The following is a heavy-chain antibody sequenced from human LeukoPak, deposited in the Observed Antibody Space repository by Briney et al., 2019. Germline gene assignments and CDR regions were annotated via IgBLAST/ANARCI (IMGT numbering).Heavy chain of an antibody. CDR2: TYSGGST. V-gene: IGHV3-66*01. J-gene: IGHJ4*02. CDR1: GFTVSSTY. D-gene: IGHD1-26*01. Sequence: GGSLRLSCIASGFTVSSTYMSWVRQAPGKGLEWVSVTYSGGSTYYADSVKGRGTISGDNSKNTLYLQMNSLRGEDTAVYYCASGIRAFDNWGQGTLVTVSS. CDR3: ASGIRAFDN.